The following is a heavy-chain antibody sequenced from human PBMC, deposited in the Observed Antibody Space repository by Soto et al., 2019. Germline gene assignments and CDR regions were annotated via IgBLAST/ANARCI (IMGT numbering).Heavy chain of an antibody. CDR3: ARMGQQLPPIDH. CDR1: GFTFSSYS. D-gene: IGHD6-13*01. Sequence: EVQLVESGGGLVKPGGSLRLSCAASGFTFSSYSMNWVRQAPGKGLEWVSSISSSSTFIYYADSVKGRFTISRDNAKDSXYXXMXTLRAEDTAVYYCARMGQQLPPIDHWGQGTLVTVSS. V-gene: IGHV3-21*01. J-gene: IGHJ4*02. CDR2: ISSSSTFI.